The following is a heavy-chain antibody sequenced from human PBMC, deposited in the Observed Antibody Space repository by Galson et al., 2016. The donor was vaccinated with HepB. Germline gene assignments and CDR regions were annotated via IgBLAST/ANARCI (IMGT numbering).Heavy chain of an antibody. V-gene: IGHV3-33*01. Sequence: LRLSCAASGFTFRNNGMHWVRQAPGKGLEWVAFIWFDGRNENHAESVRGRFSISRDNSKNILYLQMNSLRADDTAVYYCARWLGGRNGCLDYWGQGTLVTVPS. CDR2: IWFDGRNE. CDR1: GFTFRNNG. J-gene: IGHJ4*02. CDR3: ARWLGGRNGCLDY. D-gene: IGHD2-8*01.